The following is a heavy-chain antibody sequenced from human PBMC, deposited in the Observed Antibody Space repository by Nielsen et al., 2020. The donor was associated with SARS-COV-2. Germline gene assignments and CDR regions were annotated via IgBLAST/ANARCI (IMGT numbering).Heavy chain of an antibody. V-gene: IGHV4-39*01. Sequence: SETLSLTCTVSGGSISSSSYYWGWIRQPPGKGLEWIGSIYYSGSTYYNPSLKSRVTISVDTSKNQFSLKLSSVTAADTAVYYCARLRLPIGVVDYWGQGTLVTVSS. CDR3: ARLRLPIGVVDY. CDR1: GGSISSSSYY. J-gene: IGHJ4*02. CDR2: IYYSGST. D-gene: IGHD2-21*01.